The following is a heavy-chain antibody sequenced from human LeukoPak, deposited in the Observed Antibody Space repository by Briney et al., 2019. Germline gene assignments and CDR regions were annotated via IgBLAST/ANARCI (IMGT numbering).Heavy chain of an antibody. J-gene: IGHJ4*02. CDR2: IRYDGSNK. CDR1: GFTFSSYA. V-gene: IGHV3-30*02. CDR3: ARTRTDFVGYYFDY. D-gene: IGHD3/OR15-3a*01. Sequence: GGSLRLSCAASGFTFSSYAMHWVRQAPDKGLEWVAFIRYDGSNKYYADSVKGRFTISRDNSKNTLYLQMNSLRAEDTAVYYCARTRTDFVGYYFDYWGQGTLVTVSS.